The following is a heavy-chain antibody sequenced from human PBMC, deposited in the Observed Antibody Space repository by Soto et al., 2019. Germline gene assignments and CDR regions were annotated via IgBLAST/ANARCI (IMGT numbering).Heavy chain of an antibody. J-gene: IGHJ4*02. CDR1: GFTFSSYA. Sequence: GGSLRLSCAASGFTFSSYAMSWVRQAPGKGLEWVSAISGSGGSTYYADSVKGRFTISRDNSKNTLYLQMNSLRAEDTAVYYCAKRGPYCSSTSCQDDYWGQGTLVTVSS. CDR3: AKRGPYCSSTSCQDDY. V-gene: IGHV3-23*01. CDR2: ISGSGGST. D-gene: IGHD2-2*01.